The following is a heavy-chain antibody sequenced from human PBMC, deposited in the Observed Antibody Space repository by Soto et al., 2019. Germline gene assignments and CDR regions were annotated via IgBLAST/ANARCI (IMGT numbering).Heavy chain of an antibody. D-gene: IGHD1-1*01. CDR1: GGSISSSRCH. J-gene: IGHJ3*02. Sequence: SETLSLTCTVSGGSISSSRCHWGWFRQPPGKGVAWIASITYSGTPFYTPSLKSRVTLSVDTSKNQFALKLSSVTAAETAVYDFQRHGLTRSQNDYSDIWPQATMVSV. CDR3: QRHGLTRSQNDYSDI. V-gene: IGHV4-39*01. CDR2: ITYSGTP.